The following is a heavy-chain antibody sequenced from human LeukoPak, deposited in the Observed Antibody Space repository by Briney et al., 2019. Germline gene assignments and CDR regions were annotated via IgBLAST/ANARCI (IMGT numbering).Heavy chain of an antibody. V-gene: IGHV1-2*02. D-gene: IGHD6-13*01. Sequence: ASVKVSCKASGYTFTSYDINWVRQAPGQGLEWMGWINPNSGGTSYAQKFQGRVTMTRDTSISTAYMELSRLRSDDTAVYYCARDLSRVYSRRVYGMDVWGQGTTVTVSS. CDR1: GYTFTSYD. CDR3: ARDLSRVYSRRVYGMDV. CDR2: INPNSGGT. J-gene: IGHJ6*02.